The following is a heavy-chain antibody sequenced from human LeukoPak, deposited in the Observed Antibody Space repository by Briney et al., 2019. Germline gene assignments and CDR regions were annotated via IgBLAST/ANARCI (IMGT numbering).Heavy chain of an antibody. CDR1: GFTFSNYA. Sequence: GGSLRLSCAASGFTFSNYAMSWVRQAPGKGLEWVSVIGGSGGSTYYADSVRGRFTISRDNSKNTLYLQMNSLRAEDTAVYYCAKGWGKFDYWGQGTLVTVSS. V-gene: IGHV3-23*01. J-gene: IGHJ4*02. CDR2: IGGSGGST. CDR3: AKGWGKFDY. D-gene: IGHD7-27*01.